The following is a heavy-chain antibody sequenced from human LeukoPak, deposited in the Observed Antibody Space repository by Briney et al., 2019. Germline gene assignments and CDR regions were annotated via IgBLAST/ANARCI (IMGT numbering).Heavy chain of an antibody. V-gene: IGHV4-59*01. CDR1: GGSISSYY. CDR3: ARAHDYYDSSGYYYSPAEFDY. D-gene: IGHD3-22*01. J-gene: IGHJ4*02. Sequence: PSETLSLTCTVSGGSISSYYWSWIRQPPGKGLEWIGYIYYSGSTNYNPSLKSRVTISVDMSKNQFSLKLSSVTAADTAVYYCARAHDYYDSSGYYYSPAEFDYWGQGTLVTVSS. CDR2: IYYSGST.